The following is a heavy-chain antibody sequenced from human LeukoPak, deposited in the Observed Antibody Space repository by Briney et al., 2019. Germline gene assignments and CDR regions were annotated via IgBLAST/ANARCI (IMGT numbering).Heavy chain of an antibody. Sequence: GGSLKLSCAASGFIFSGSAVHWVRQASGKGLEWIGRIRSKANNYATAYADSLKGRFTVSRDDSKNTAYLQMNSLRAEDTAVYYCAKDNGYNPMDFDYWGQGTLVTVSS. D-gene: IGHD5-24*01. J-gene: IGHJ4*02. CDR3: AKDNGYNPMDFDY. CDR1: GFIFSGSA. CDR2: IRSKANNYAT. V-gene: IGHV3-73*01.